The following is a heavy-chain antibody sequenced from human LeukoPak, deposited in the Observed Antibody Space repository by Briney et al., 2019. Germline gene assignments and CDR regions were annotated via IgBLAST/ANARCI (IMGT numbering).Heavy chain of an antibody. CDR3: AREAGTDPYFDY. J-gene: IGHJ4*02. CDR1: GGSISSYY. D-gene: IGHD6-19*01. Sequence: SETLSLTCTVSGGSISSYYWSWIRQPPGKGLEWIGYIYYSGSTNYNPSLKSRVIISVDTSKNQFSLKLSSVTAADTAVYYCAREAGTDPYFDYWGQGTLVTVSS. V-gene: IGHV4-59*12. CDR2: IYYSGST.